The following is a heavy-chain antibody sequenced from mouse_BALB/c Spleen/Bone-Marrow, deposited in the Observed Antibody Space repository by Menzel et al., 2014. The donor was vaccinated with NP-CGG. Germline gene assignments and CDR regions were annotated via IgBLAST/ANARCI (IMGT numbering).Heavy chain of an antibody. CDR3: ARERGNYPFAY. V-gene: IGHV1S81*02. Sequence: QVQLQQSGAELVKSGASVKLSCKASGYTFTSYWMHWVKQRPGQGLEWIGEINPSNGRTNYNEKFKSKATLTVDKSSSTAYMQLSSLTSEDSAVYYCARERGNYPFAYWGRGTLVTVSA. CDR1: GYTFTSYW. J-gene: IGHJ3*01. CDR2: INPSNGRT. D-gene: IGHD2-1*01.